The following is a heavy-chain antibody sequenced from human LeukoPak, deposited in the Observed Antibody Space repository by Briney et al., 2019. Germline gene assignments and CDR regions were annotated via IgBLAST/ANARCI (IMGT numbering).Heavy chain of an antibody. CDR3: AQTRITMIVVVI. CDR1: GSAISSSNYY. Sequence: PSETLSLTCNVSGSAISSSNYYWGWIRQPPGKGLEWIGGIHYSGSTNYNPSLKSRVTISVDTSKNQFSLKLSSVTAADTAVYYCAQTRITMIVVVIWGQGTLVTVSS. J-gene: IGHJ4*02. V-gene: IGHV4-39*07. CDR2: IHYSGST. D-gene: IGHD3-22*01.